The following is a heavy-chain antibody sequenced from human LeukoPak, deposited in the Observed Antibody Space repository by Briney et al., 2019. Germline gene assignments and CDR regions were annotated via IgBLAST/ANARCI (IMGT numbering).Heavy chain of an antibody. Sequence: GGSLRLSCAASGFTFTNYWMSWVRQAPGKGLEWVANIKQDGSEKYYVDSVKGRFTISRDNAKNSLYLQMNSLRAEDTAVYYCAREVVLNSSSWYVFYYYYYMDVWGKGTTVTVSS. CDR2: IKQDGSEK. CDR3: AREVVLNSSSWYVFYYYYYMDV. J-gene: IGHJ6*03. V-gene: IGHV3-7*01. D-gene: IGHD6-13*01. CDR1: GFTFTNYW.